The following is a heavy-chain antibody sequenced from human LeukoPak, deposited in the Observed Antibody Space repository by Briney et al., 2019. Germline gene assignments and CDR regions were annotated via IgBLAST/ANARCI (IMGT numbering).Heavy chain of an antibody. V-gene: IGHV4-34*01. CDR1: GGSFSGYY. D-gene: IGHD2-21*01. Sequence: SETLSLTCAVYGGSFSGYYWSWIRQPPGKGLEWIGEINHSGSTNYNPSLKSRVTISVDTSKNQFSLKLSSVTAADTAVYYCALVITAIGVVGWGQGTLVTAS. CDR2: INHSGST. J-gene: IGHJ4*02. CDR3: ALVITAIGVVG.